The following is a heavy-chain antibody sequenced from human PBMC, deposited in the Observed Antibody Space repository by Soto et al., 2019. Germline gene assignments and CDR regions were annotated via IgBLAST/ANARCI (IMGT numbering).Heavy chain of an antibody. CDR3: ASHYDMWSGYLSPVDY. J-gene: IGHJ4*02. CDR2: IDTSGTKI. V-gene: IGHV3-11*01. CDR1: GYTFSDYY. D-gene: IGHD3-3*01. Sequence: QVQLVESGGDLVKPGGSLRLSCAASGYTFSDYYMSWIRQAPGKGLEWISYIDTSGTKIYYADSVKRRFTITRDNAKNSLDLEMNSLRDEDTAVYYCASHYDMWSGYLSPVDYWCQGTLGTVSS.